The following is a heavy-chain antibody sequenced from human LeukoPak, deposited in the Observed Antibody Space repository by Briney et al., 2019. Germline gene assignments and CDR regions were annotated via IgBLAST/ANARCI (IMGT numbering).Heavy chain of an antibody. D-gene: IGHD1-26*01. J-gene: IGHJ4*02. V-gene: IGHV1-18*01. Sequence: ASVKVSCKASGYTFTSYGISWVRQASGQGLEWMGWISAYSGDTNYAQKFQGRATMTTDTSTSTAYMELRSPSSDDTAVYYCARELSYSGSYYDYWGQGTLVTVSS. CDR1: GYTFTSYG. CDR2: ISAYSGDT. CDR3: ARELSYSGSYYDY.